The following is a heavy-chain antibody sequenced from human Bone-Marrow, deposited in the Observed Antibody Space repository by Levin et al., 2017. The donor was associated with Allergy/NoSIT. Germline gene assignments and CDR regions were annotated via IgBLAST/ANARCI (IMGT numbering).Heavy chain of an antibody. V-gene: IGHV3-30*18. Sequence: GGSLRLSCTASKFNLTNYGIHWVRQAPGKGLEWVGVISFDGNDKYYADSVKGRFTMSRDNSRNTVYLEMNSLRVEDTAVFYCAKDLGVKGMTMEYWGQGTQVTVSS. CDR2: ISFDGNDK. D-gene: IGHD4/OR15-4a*01. CDR3: AKDLGVKGMTMEY. CDR1: KFNLTNYG. J-gene: IGHJ4*02.